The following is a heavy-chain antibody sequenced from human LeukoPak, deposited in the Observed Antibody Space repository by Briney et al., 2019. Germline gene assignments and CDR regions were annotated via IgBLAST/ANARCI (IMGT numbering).Heavy chain of an antibody. J-gene: IGHJ4*02. CDR3: ARRVGGTPDY. V-gene: IGHV3-23*01. CDR1: GFTFSNHA. CDR2: IGGDGRGT. Sequence: GGSLRLSCTASGFTFSNHAMTWVRQAPGKGLEWVTAIGGDGRGTDYADSVKGRFTISRDNSKNTMYLEMNSLRADDTARYYCARRVGGTPDYWGPGTLVTVSS. D-gene: IGHD1-26*01.